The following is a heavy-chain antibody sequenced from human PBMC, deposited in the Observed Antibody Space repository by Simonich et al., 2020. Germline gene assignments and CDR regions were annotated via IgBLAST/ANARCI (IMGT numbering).Heavy chain of an antibody. J-gene: IGHJ4*02. Sequence: EVQLVESGGGLVPPGGSLRLSCAASGFTFSSYWMHWVRQAPGKGLVVVSRINRDGSSTSYADSVKGRFTISRDNAKNTLYLQMNSLRAEDTAVYYCARVHDSSGYSIDYWGQGTLVTVSS. CDR2: INRDGSST. CDR3: ARVHDSSGYSIDY. V-gene: IGHV3-74*01. D-gene: IGHD3-22*01. CDR1: GFTFSSYW.